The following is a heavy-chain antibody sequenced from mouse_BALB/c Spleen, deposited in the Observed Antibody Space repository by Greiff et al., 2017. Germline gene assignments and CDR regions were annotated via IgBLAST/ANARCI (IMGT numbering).Heavy chain of an antibody. D-gene: IGHD1-1*01. Sequence: EVKLMESGGGLVQPGGSRKLSCAASGFTFSDYGMAWVRQAPGKGPEWVAFISNLAYSIYYADTVTGRFTISRENAKNTLYLEMSSLRSEDTAMYYCARDRGNHYGSSYPFAYWGQGTLVTVSA. CDR1: GFTFSDYG. V-gene: IGHV5-15*02. CDR2: ISNLAYSI. CDR3: ARDRGNHYGSSYPFAY. J-gene: IGHJ3*01.